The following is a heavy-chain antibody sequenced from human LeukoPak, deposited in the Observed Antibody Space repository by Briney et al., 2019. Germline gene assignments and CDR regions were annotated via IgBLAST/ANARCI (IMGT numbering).Heavy chain of an antibody. CDR1: GFTFSSYD. D-gene: IGHD3-10*01. J-gene: IGHJ4*02. V-gene: IGHV3-23*01. CDR3: AKVAGSGGYFPEY. Sequence: GGSMRLSCAASGFTFSSYDMSWVRQAPGKGLEWVSAISAGGGSTYYSDSVKGRSTISRDNSKSTVSLQISAQRAEDTSIYYCAKVAGSGGYFPEYWGQGTLVTVSS. CDR2: ISAGGGST.